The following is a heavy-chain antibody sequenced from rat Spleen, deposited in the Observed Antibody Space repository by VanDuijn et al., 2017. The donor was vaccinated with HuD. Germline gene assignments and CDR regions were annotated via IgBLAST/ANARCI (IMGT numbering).Heavy chain of an antibody. CDR2: MKYDGDT. CDR1: GFSLMDYS. Sequence: QVQLKESGPGLVQPSQTLSLTCTVSGFSLMDYSVHWVRQPPGKGLEWMGRMKYDGDTYYNSALKSRLSISRDTSKSQVFLKMNSLQTEDTATYYCAREGKLGVRGYYFDYWGQGVMVTVSS. V-gene: IGHV2S30*01. D-gene: IGHD5-1*01. CDR3: AREGKLGVRGYYFDY. J-gene: IGHJ2*01.